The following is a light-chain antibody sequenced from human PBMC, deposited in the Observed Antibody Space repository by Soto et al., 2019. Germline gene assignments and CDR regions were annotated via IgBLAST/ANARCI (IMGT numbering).Light chain of an antibody. CDR3: QQYGSSGT. CDR2: HAS. Sequence: EIVMTQSPASLSVSPGERATLSCRASQSVSSDVVWYQQKRGQAPRLLIFHASTRATGIPARFSGSGSGTEFTLTISSLQSQDFAVYYCQQYGSSGTFGQGTRLEIK. V-gene: IGKV3-15*01. CDR1: QSVSSD. J-gene: IGKJ5*01.